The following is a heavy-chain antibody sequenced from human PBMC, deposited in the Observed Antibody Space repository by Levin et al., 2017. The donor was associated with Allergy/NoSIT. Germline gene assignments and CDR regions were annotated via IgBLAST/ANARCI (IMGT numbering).Heavy chain of an antibody. CDR1: GFTLSSKW. J-gene: IGHJ4*02. CDR2: SKYDGSST. Sequence: GGSLRLSCAASGFTLSSKWMHWVRQAPGRGLVWVSRSKYDGSSTSYADSVKGRFTISRDNAKNTLYLQMDSLRVEATAVYYCARSDYFDYWGQGALVTGSS. CDR3: ARSDYFDY. V-gene: IGHV3-74*01.